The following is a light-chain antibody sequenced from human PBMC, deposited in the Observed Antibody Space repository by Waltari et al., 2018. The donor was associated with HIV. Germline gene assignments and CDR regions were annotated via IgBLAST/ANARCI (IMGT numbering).Light chain of an antibody. V-gene: IGLV1-47*01. CDR1: CPTIRSSD. J-gene: IGLJ1*01. CDR3: ASWDASLSGHYV. Sequence: QSVPTQPPTVPGTPGPTATLSSSGTCPTIRSSDVSWSQQVPGTAPKPLLYRNNQRPSGVPDRFSGSKSGTSASLAISGLRSEDEADYYCASWDASLSGHYVFGPGTRVTVL. CDR2: RNN.